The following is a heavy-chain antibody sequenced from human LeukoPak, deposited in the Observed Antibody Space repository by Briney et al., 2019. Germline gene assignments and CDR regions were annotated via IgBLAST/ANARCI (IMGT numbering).Heavy chain of an antibody. CDR2: ISSGGSTI. J-gene: IGHJ6*03. D-gene: IGHD6-13*01. CDR1: GFTFSDSY. CDR3: VSAKQEEYYYYYMDV. Sequence: VGSLRLSCAASGFTFSDSYMNLLRQAPGKGLEGGSYISSGGSTIYYADSAKGRFTISRDNAKNSLYLQMKSLRAEDTAGYYCVSAKQEEYYYYYMDVWGKGTTVSISS. V-gene: IGHV3-11*01.